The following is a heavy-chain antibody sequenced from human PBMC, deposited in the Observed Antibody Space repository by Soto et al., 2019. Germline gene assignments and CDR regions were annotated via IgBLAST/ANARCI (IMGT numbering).Heavy chain of an antibody. CDR2: IYYSGST. V-gene: IGHV4-59*01. CDR3: ARDMGLGY. D-gene: IGHD3-10*01. J-gene: IGHJ4*02. Sequence: SETLSLTCTVSGGSISSYYWSWIRQPPGKGLEWIGYIYYSGSTNYNPSLKSRITISVDTSKNQFSLKLSSVTAADTAVYYCARDMGLGYWGQGTLVTVS. CDR1: GGSISSYY.